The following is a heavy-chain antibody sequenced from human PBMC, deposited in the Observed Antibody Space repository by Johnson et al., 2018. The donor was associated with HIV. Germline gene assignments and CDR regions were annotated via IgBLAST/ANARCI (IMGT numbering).Heavy chain of an antibody. Sequence: VQVVESGGGVVQPGRSLRLSCAASGFTFSSYAMHWVRQAPGKGLEWVALISYDGTNKYSAGSVKGRVTISIDNSKNTLYLQMNNLRLGDTAVYYCARSVHDYSDYLWGRDAFDIWGQGTMVIVSS. V-gene: IGHV3-30*04. CDR2: ISYDGTNK. D-gene: IGHD4-11*01. CDR1: GFTFSSYA. J-gene: IGHJ3*02. CDR3: ARSVHDYSDYLWGRDAFDI.